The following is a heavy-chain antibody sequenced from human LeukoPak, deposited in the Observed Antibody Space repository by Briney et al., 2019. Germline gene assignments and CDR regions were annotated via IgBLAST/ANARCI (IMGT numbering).Heavy chain of an antibody. J-gene: IGHJ4*02. CDR1: GFTFSRFE. CDR2: ISRSGDTE. D-gene: IGHD4-17*01. V-gene: IGHV3-48*03. CDR3: ARDPRGVTTPRFFDK. Sequence: QPGGSLRLSCAASGFTFSRFEMNWVRQAPGKGLEWVSYISRSGDTEYYADSVTGRFSISRDNADNSVHLQMNSLRVDDTAIYYCARDPRGVTTPRFFDKWGQGALVTVSS.